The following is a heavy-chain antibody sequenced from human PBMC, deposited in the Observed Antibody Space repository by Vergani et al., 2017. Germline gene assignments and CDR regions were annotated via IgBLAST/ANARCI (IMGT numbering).Heavy chain of an antibody. Sequence: EKPLVQSGSETKKPGESLKISCQAFGYIFSNFWIGWVRQRPGRGLEWMGTSYPGDSEVKSNPTFRGQVIFSVDTSVNTAYLQWRSLQASDTATYFCASGGHGSENGGALQLWGQGTNITVSS. CDR2: SYPGDSEV. J-gene: IGHJ3*01. CDR1: GYIFSNFW. V-gene: IGHV5-51*01. D-gene: IGHD3-10*01. CDR3: ASGGHGSENGGALQL.